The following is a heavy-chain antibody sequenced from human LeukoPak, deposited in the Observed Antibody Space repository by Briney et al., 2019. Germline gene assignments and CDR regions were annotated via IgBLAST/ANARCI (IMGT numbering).Heavy chain of an antibody. D-gene: IGHD2/OR15-2a*01. V-gene: IGHV4-38-2*02. CDR3: ARDGSSPGYNWFDP. J-gene: IGHJ5*02. CDR1: GYSIISTYY. Sequence: KPSETLSLTCTVPGYSIISTYYWGWIRQPPGKGLEWIGSIYHSGSTYYNPSLKSRVTISVDTSNNQFSLKLSSVTAADTAVYYCARDGSSPGYNWFDPWGQGTLVTVSS. CDR2: IYHSGST.